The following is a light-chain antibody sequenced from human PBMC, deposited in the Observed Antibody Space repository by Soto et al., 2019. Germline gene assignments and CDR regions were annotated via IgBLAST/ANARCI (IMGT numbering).Light chain of an antibody. CDR3: QQYSDHWT. Sequence: DIQMTQSPSSLSTSVGDRVTITCRASQSISNFLNWYQQKPGKAPKLLIYTASGLQTGVPSRFSGSGYGTEFTLTISSLQPDDVATYYCQQYSDHWTFGQGTKV. CDR1: QSISNF. J-gene: IGKJ1*01. V-gene: IGKV1-39*01. CDR2: TAS.